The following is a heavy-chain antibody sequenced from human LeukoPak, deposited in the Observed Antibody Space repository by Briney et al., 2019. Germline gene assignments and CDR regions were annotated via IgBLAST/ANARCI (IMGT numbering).Heavy chain of an antibody. CDR3: ARVRTSVAGSYYYYYYMDV. CDR2: IIPIFGTA. V-gene: IGHV1-69*05. D-gene: IGHD6-19*01. Sequence: SVKISCKASGGTFSSYAISWVRQAPGQGLEWMGRIIPIFGTANYAQKFQGRVTITTDESTSTAYMELSSLRSEATAVYYCARVRTSVAGSYYYYYYMDVWGKGTTVTVSS. CDR1: GGTFSSYA. J-gene: IGHJ6*03.